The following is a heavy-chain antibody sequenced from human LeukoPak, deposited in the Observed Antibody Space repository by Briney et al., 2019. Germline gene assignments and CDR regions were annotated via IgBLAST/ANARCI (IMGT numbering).Heavy chain of an antibody. CDR1: GFTFSNYA. CDR2: ISYSGGST. J-gene: IGHJ4*02. D-gene: IGHD3-16*02. V-gene: IGHV3-23*01. Sequence: GSLRLSCAASGFTFSNYAMNWVRQAPGKGLEWVSGISYSGGSTYYADSVKGRFTISRDNSKNTLFLQVNSLRAEDTAIYYCAKVALNHYVWGSDRSPQGYWGQGTLVTVSS. CDR3: AKVALNHYVWGSDRSPQGY.